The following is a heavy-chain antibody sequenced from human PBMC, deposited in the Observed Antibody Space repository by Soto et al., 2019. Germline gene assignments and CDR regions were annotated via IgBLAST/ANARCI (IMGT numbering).Heavy chain of an antibody. J-gene: IGHJ3*02. CDR1: GGSISSGGYY. V-gene: IGHV4-31*03. CDR2: IYYSGST. CDR3: AIRARGVVPAAIAFDI. D-gene: IGHD2-2*01. Sequence: SETLSLTCTVSGGSISSGGYYWSWIRQHPGKGLEWIGYIYYSGSTYYNPSLKSRVTISVDTSKNQFSLKLSSVTAADTAVYYCAIRARGVVPAAIAFDIWGQGTMVTVSS.